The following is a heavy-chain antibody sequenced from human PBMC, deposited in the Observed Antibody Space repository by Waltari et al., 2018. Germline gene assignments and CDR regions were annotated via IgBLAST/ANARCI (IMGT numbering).Heavy chain of an antibody. D-gene: IGHD3-16*02. Sequence: QLQLQQLGPGLVQPSQPLSLTCAISGVSVSNDRPAWDWRRQSPSRGLEWLGRTYYRSKWYSDYAVSVRSRITINADTSKNQFSLQLNSMTPEDTAVYYCTRALYRAFIVWGQGTMVTVSS. CDR2: TYYRSKWYS. CDR3: TRALYRAFIV. J-gene: IGHJ3*01. CDR1: GVSVSNDRPA. V-gene: IGHV6-1*01.